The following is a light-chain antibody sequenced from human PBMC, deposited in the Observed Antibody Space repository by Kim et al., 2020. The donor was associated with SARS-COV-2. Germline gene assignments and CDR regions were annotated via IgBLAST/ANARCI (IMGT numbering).Light chain of an antibody. Sequence: EIVLTQSPATLSLSPGERATLSCRASQSVDSHLAWYQQKPGQVPRLLIYDATTRATGIPARFSASESGTDFTLTISSLEPEDVAVYYCQQGSHWPTFGGGTRVDIK. CDR1: QSVDSH. J-gene: IGKJ4*02. CDR3: QQGSHWPT. V-gene: IGKV3-11*01. CDR2: DAT.